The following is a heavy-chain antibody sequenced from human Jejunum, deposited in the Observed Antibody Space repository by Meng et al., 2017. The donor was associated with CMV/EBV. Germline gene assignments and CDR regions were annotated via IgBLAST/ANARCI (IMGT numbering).Heavy chain of an antibody. CDR1: GYSFSGHF. CDR3: SRTTGRGLDFDY. J-gene: IGHJ4*02. Sequence: VQLGQSGAELKKPGTSVNVSCKPSGYSFSGHFMDWVRQAPGQGLEWMGWINTNTGGTNYAQKFQGRVTMTRDTSSNTVYMELSSLTSDDSAVYYCSRTTGRGLDFDYWGQGTLVTVSS. CDR2: INTNTGGT. V-gene: IGHV1-2*02. D-gene: IGHD1-14*01.